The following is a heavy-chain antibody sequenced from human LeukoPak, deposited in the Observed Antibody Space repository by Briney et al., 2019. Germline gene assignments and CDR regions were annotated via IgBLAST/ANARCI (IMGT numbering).Heavy chain of an antibody. CDR2: MNPNSGST. J-gene: IGHJ4*02. Sequence: VKVSRKASGYTFTSYDINWVRQATGQGLEWMGWMNPNSGSTGYAQKFQGRVTITRNTSISTAYMELSGLRSEDTAVYYCARGRSTGYPYYFEYWGQGTLVTVSS. V-gene: IGHV1-8*03. CDR3: ARGRSTGYPYYFEY. D-gene: IGHD5-12*01. CDR1: GYTFTSYD.